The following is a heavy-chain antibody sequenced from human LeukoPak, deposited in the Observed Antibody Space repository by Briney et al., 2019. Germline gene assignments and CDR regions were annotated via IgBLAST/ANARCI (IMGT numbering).Heavy chain of an antibody. CDR3: ARHSYSGYDLGY. CDR2: INHRGNT. J-gene: IGHJ4*02. D-gene: IGHD5-12*01. Sequence: SETLSLTCAVYGGSFSGYYWTWIRQPPGKGLEWIGEINHRGNTNYNPSLESRVAISADTSKNHFSLNLSSVTAADTAVYYCARHSYSGYDLGYWGQGTLVTVSS. CDR1: GGSFSGYY. V-gene: IGHV4-34*01.